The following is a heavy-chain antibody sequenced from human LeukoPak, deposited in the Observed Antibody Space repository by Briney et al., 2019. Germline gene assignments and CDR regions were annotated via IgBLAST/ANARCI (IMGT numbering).Heavy chain of an antibody. D-gene: IGHD5-12*01. CDR2: IKSKANSYAT. CDR1: GFTFSGSA. CDR3: TRHRSYSRYDRVINSNGFDP. J-gene: IGHJ5*02. V-gene: IGHV3-73*01. Sequence: GGSLKLSCAASGFTFSGSAMHWVRQASGKGLEWVGRIKSKANSYATAYAASVKGRFTIPSDDSKNTAYLQMNSLKTEDTAVYCCTRHRSYSRYDRVINSNGFDPWGQGTLVTVSS.